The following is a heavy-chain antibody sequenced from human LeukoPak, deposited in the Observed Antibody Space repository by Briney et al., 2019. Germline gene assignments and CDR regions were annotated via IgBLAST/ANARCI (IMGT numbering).Heavy chain of an antibody. CDR1: GYTFTSYG. J-gene: IGHJ4*02. Sequence: GASVKVSCKASGYTFTSYGISWVRQAPGQGLEWMGWISAYNGNTNYAQKLQGRVTMTTDTPTSTAYMELRSLRSDDTAVYYCARVVPQANWFGELLFNKSPHDYWGQGTLVTVSS. CDR2: ISAYNGNT. CDR3: ARVVPQANWFGELLFNKSPHDY. V-gene: IGHV1-18*01. D-gene: IGHD3-10*01.